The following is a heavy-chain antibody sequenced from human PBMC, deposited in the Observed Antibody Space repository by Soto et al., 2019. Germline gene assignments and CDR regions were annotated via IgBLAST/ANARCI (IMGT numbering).Heavy chain of an antibody. CDR1: GFIFSDFG. J-gene: IGHJ3*01. V-gene: IGHV3-30*18. Sequence: GGSLRLSCEASGFIFSDFGMHWVRQAPGKGLEWVAVISYDGNNKYYAQSVKGRFTISRDNSKNTLFLNMDSLRPEDTAVYHCVKGDLDTAVVNGPDAFDFWGPGTMVTVS. CDR3: VKGDLDTAVVNGPDAFDF. D-gene: IGHD5-18*01. CDR2: ISYDGNNK.